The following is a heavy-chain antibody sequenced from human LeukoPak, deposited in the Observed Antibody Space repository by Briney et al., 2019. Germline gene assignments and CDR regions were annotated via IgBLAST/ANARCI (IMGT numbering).Heavy chain of an antibody. CDR2: IYPGDSDT. J-gene: IGHJ4*02. CDR1: GYSFTSYW. CDR3: ARLNCGGDCSLYYFDY. V-gene: IGHV5-51*01. Sequence: GESLKISCKGSGYSFTSYWIGWVRQMPGKGLERMGIIYPGDSDTRYSPSFQGQVTISADKSISTAYLQWSSLKASDTAMYYCARLNCGGDCSLYYFDYWGQGTLVTVSS. D-gene: IGHD2-21*02.